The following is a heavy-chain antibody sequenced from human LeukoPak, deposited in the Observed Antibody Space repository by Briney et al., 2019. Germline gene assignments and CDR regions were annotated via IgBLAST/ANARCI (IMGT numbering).Heavy chain of an antibody. J-gene: IGHJ5*02. Sequence: PSETLSLTCTVSGGSISSGSYYWSWIRQPPGKGLEWIGYIYYSGSTNYNPSLKSRVTISVDTAKNQFSLKLSSVTAADTAVYYCARGADFWSGYSHINWFDPWGQGTLVTVSS. CDR2: IYYSGST. D-gene: IGHD3-3*01. V-gene: IGHV4-61*01. CDR3: ARGADFWSGYSHINWFDP. CDR1: GGSISSGSYY.